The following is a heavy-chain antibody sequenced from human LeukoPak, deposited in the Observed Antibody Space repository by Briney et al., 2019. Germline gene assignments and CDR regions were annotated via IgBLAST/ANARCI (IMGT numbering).Heavy chain of an antibody. D-gene: IGHD6-19*01. Sequence: EASGGTFTNYAISWVRQAPGLGLEWMGGIIPGLGTANYAQKFQDRVMITADKSTTTAYMELSRLTSEDTAVYYCARGKEMAGNLYYYGMDVWGKGTTVNVAS. CDR1: GGTFTNYA. V-gene: IGHV1-69*06. J-gene: IGHJ6*04. CDR2: IIPGLGTA. CDR3: ARGKEMAGNLYYYGMDV.